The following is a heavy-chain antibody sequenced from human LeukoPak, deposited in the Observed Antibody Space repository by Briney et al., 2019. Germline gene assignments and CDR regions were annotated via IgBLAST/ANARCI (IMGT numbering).Heavy chain of an antibody. CDR3: ARHIRIDAFDI. CDR2: INPNSGGA. D-gene: IGHD2-15*01. J-gene: IGHJ3*02. Sequence: ASVRVSCKASGYTFTAFFMHWVRQAPGQGLEWMGWINPNSGGANYAQKFQGRVTMTRDTSTSTASMELSRLRSDDTAVYYCARHIRIDAFDIWGQGTMVTVSS. V-gene: IGHV1-2*02. CDR1: GYTFTAFF.